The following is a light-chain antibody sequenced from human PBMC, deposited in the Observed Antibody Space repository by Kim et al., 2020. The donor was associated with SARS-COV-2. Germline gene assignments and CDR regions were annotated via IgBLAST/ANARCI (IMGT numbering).Light chain of an antibody. Sequence: QSVLTQPPSMSAAPGQRVTISCTETTSNLGADFVVPWYQHIPGTAPKLLIYGDTNRPSGVPDRFSGSRSGTSASLAITGLQAEDEAHYYCQSFDTSLRRWVFGGGTQLTVL. CDR1: TSNLGADFV. CDR2: GDT. CDR3: QSFDTSLRRWV. V-gene: IGLV1-40*01. J-gene: IGLJ3*02.